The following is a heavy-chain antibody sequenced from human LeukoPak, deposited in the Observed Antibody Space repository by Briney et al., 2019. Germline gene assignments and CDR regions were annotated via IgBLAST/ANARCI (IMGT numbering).Heavy chain of an antibody. CDR2: IIPIFGTA. Sequence: SVKVSCKASGGAFSSYAISWVRQAPGQGLEWMGGIIPIFGTANYAQKFQGRVTITADESTSTAYMELSSLRSEDTAVYYCARDGVIAASRAEFDYWGQGTLVTVSS. V-gene: IGHV1-69*13. D-gene: IGHD6-13*01. J-gene: IGHJ4*02. CDR1: GGAFSSYA. CDR3: ARDGVIAASRAEFDY.